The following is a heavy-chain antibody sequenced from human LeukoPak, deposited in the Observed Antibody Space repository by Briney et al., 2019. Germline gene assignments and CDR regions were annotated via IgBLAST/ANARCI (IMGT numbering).Heavy chain of an antibody. V-gene: IGHV3-21*01. D-gene: IGHD3-10*01. CDR3: ASSAMVHY. CDR1: GFTFSSYS. Sequence: PGGSLRLPCAASGFTFSSYSMNWVRQAPGKGLECVSSISSSSSYIYYADSVKGRFTISRDNAKNSLYLQMNSLRAEDTAVYYCASSAMVHYWGQGTLVTVSS. J-gene: IGHJ4*02. CDR2: ISSSSSYI.